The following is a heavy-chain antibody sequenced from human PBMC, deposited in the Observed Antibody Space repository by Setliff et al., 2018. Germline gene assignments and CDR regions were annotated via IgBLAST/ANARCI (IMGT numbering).Heavy chain of an antibody. V-gene: IGHV1-69*04. CDR2: IIPVLDIT. CDR3: ARDRRGSSYYNFWSDGRYFDY. D-gene: IGHD3-3*01. Sequence: VASVKVSCKASGGPLNSYSFSWVRQAPGQGLEWMGRIIPVLDITRYSQKFQGRVTITADKSTGIIYMELTSLRSDDTAVYYCARDRRGSSYYNFWSDGRYFDYWGQGTLVTVSS. CDR1: GGPLNSYS. J-gene: IGHJ4*02.